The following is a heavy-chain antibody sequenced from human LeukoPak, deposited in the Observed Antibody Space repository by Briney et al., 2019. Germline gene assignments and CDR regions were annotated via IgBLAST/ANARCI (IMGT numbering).Heavy chain of an antibody. CDR3: AKGWNGYDRFDY. CDR1: GFTFSSYS. V-gene: IGHV3-23*01. Sequence: GGSLRLSCAASGFTFSSYSMSWVRQAPGKGLEWVSAISSSGGNTYYADSVKGRFTISRDNSKNTMYLQMNSLRAEDTAVYYCAKGWNGYDRFDYWGQGTLVTVSS. CDR2: ISSSGGNT. J-gene: IGHJ4*02. D-gene: IGHD5-12*01.